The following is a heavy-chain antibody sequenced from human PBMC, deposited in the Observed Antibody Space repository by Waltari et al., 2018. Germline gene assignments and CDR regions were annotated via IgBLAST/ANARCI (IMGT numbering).Heavy chain of an antibody. J-gene: IGHJ5*02. CDR2: IYYSGST. Sequence: QVQLQESGPGLVKPSETLSLTCTVSGGSISSHYWSWIRQPPGKGLEWIGYIYYSGSTNYNPSLKSRVTISVDTSKNQFSLKLSSVTAADTAVYYWARGLDDYIWGSYRYCWFDPWGQGTLVTVSS. V-gene: IGHV4-59*11. CDR3: ARGLDDYIWGSYRYCWFDP. D-gene: IGHD3-16*02. CDR1: GGSISSHY.